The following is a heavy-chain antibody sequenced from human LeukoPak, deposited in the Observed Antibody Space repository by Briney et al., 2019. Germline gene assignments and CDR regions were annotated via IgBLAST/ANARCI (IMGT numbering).Heavy chain of an antibody. CDR3: ARDDIAVAGTGFDY. J-gene: IGHJ4*02. CDR1: GYTFTSYG. CDR2: ISAYNGNT. D-gene: IGHD6-19*01. Sequence: ASVKVSCKASGYTFTSYGISWVRQAPGQGLEWMGWISAYNGNTNYAQKLQGRVTMTTDTSTSTAYMELRSLRSDDTAAYYCARDDIAVAGTGFDYWAREPWSPSPQ. V-gene: IGHV1-18*01.